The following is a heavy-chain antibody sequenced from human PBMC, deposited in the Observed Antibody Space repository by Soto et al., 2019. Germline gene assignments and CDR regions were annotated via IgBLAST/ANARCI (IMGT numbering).Heavy chain of an antibody. D-gene: IGHD2-2*01. CDR1: GGSFSGYY. CDR2: INHSGST. J-gene: IGHJ4*02. Sequence: QVQLQQWGAGLLKPSETLSLTCAVYGGSFSGYYWSWIRQPPGKGLEWIGEINHSGSTNYNPSLKSRVTISVDTSKNQFSLKLSSVTAADTAVYYCARIWASPNDYWGQGTLVTVSS. V-gene: IGHV4-34*01. CDR3: ARIWASPNDY.